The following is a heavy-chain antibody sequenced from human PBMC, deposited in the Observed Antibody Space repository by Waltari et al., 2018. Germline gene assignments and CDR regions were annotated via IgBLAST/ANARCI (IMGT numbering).Heavy chain of an antibody. V-gene: IGHV4-59*11. CDR3: ARHPITTWFDP. D-gene: IGHD3-22*01. CDR2: IYYSGST. Sequence: QVQLPESGPGLVKPSETLSLTCTVSGGSISSHYWSWIRQPPGKGLEWIGYIYYSGSTNYNPSLKSRVTISVDTSKNQFSLKLSSVTAADTAVYYCARHPITTWFDPWGQGTLVTVSS. J-gene: IGHJ5*02. CDR1: GGSISSHY.